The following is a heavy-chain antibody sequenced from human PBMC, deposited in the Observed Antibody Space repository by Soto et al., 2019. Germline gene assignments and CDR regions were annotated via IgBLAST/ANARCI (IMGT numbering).Heavy chain of an antibody. Sequence: GGSLRLSCAASGFTVSSNYMSWVRQAPGKGLEWVSVIYSGGSTYYADSVKGRFTISRDNSKNTLYLQMNSLRAEDTAVYYCASPIVVVPAAIYYWGQGTLVTVSS. CDR3: ASPIVVVPAAIYY. J-gene: IGHJ4*02. V-gene: IGHV3-66*01. D-gene: IGHD2-2*02. CDR1: GFTVSSNY. CDR2: IYSGGST.